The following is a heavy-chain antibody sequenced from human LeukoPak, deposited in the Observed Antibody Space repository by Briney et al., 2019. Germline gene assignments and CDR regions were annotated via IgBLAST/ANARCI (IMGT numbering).Heavy chain of an antibody. J-gene: IGHJ4*02. CDR2: ISGSGGST. CDR1: GFTFSSYA. Sequence: GGSLRLSCAASGFTFSSYAMSWVRQAPGKGLEWVSAISGSGGSTYYADSVKGRFTISRDNAKNSLYLQMNSLRAEDTAVYYCARDNDILTGSSYFDYWGQGTLVTVSS. CDR3: ARDNDILTGSSYFDY. D-gene: IGHD3-9*01. V-gene: IGHV3-23*01.